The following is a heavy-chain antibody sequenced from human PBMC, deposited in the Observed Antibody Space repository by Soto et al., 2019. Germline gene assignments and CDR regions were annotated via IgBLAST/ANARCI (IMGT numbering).Heavy chain of an antibody. V-gene: IGHV4-4*02. J-gene: IGHJ4*02. D-gene: IGHD3-22*01. CDR3: ARAKGWLLRNDIFDY. Sequence: SETLSLTCAVSGGSISSSNWWRWVRQPPGKGLEWSGEIYHGGSTHYNPSLNSRVTLSVEHSKNQFSLELSSVTAADTAVYYCARAKGWLLRNDIFDYWGRGTLVTVSS. CDR1: GGSISSSNW. CDR2: IYHGGST.